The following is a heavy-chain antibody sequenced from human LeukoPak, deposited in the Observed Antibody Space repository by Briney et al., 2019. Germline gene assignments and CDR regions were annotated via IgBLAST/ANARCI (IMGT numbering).Heavy chain of an antibody. CDR1: GFTFSSYA. CDR3: AKLKVAADSGFDY. D-gene: IGHD6-13*01. V-gene: IGHV3-23*01. Sequence: GGSLRLSCAASGFTFSSYAMSWVRQAPGKGLEWVSAISGSGGSTYYADSVKGRFTISRDNSRNTLYLQMNSLRVEDTAVYYCAKLKVAADSGFDYWGQGTLVTVSS. J-gene: IGHJ4*02. CDR2: ISGSGGST.